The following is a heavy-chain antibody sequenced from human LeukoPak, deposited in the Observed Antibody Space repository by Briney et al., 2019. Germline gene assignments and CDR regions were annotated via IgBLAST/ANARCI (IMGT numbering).Heavy chain of an antibody. CDR2: ISHIGGST. V-gene: IGHV3-23*01. D-gene: IGHD6-13*01. J-gene: IGHJ3*02. Sequence: GGSLRLSCAASGLTFSSYAMFWVRQAPGKGLEWVPAISHIGGSTYYADSVKGRFTISRDNSKNTLYLQVNSLITEDTAIYYCAKEPAAFPLYDALDMWGQGTMVTVSS. CDR1: GLTFSSYA. CDR3: AKEPAAFPLYDALDM.